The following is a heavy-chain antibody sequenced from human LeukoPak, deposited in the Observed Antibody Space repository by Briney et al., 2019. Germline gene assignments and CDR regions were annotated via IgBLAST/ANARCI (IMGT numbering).Heavy chain of an antibody. CDR2: IIPIFGTA. J-gene: IGHJ5*02. V-gene: IGHV1-69*13. D-gene: IGHD4-11*01. CDR3: ARDSNDYSNYPNWFDP. Sequence: GASVKVSCKASGGTFSSYAISWVRQAPGQGLEWMGGIIPIFGTANYAQKFQGRVTITADESTSTAYMELSSLRSEDTAVYYCARDSNDYSNYPNWFDPWGQGTLVTVSS. CDR1: GGTFSSYA.